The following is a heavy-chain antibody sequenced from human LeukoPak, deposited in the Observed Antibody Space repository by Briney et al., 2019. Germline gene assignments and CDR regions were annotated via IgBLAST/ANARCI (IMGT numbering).Heavy chain of an antibody. J-gene: IGHJ4*02. CDR3: ARGAARMVEIATIISFEY. CDR1: GFTFSSHG. V-gene: IGHV3-23*01. Sequence: PGGPLRLSCAASGFTFSSHGINWVRQAPGKGLEWVSGISPSGDISYHTDSVKGRFTISRDNSMSTVSLQMNNLRAEDTALYYCARGAARMVEIATIISFEYWGQGTLVTVSS. D-gene: IGHD5-24*01. CDR2: ISPSGDIS.